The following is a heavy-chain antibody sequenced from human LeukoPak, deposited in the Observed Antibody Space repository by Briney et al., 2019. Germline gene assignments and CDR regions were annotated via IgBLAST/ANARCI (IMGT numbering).Heavy chain of an antibody. J-gene: IGHJ4*02. CDR3: ARWDSSGCLDY. CDR1: GLTFSDYY. V-gene: IGHV3-11*01. CDR2: ISSSGTTI. Sequence: KPGGSLRLSCAASGLTFSDYYMSSIRLAPGKGLEWVSYISSSGTTIYYADSVKGRFTISRDNAKNSLYLQMNSLRAEDTAVYFCARWDSSGCLDYWGQGTLVTVSS. D-gene: IGHD3-22*01.